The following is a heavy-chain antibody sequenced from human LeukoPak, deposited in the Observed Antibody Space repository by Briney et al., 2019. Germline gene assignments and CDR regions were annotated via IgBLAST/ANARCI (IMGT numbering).Heavy chain of an antibody. Sequence: PGGSLRLSCSASGFTFTTYPMHWVRQAPGKGLEHVSAISSNGGSTFYADSVKGRYTISRDNSKNTVYLQMSSLRAEDTAVYYCAASDWAYYFDYWGQGTLVTVSS. V-gene: IGHV3-64D*06. CDR2: ISSNGGST. CDR3: AASDWAYYFDY. D-gene: IGHD6-19*01. J-gene: IGHJ4*02. CDR1: GFTFTTYP.